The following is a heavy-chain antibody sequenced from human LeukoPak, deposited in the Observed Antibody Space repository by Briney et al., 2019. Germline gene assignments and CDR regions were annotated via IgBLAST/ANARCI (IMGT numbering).Heavy chain of an antibody. CDR3: TTGTWIQLWLADY. D-gene: IGHD5-18*01. V-gene: IGHV3-15*01. J-gene: IGHJ4*02. Sequence: PGGSLRLSCAASGLTFSNACMSWVRQAPGKGLEWVGHIKGKTDGGTTDYAAPAQGRFTISRDDSKNTLFLQMNSLKTEDTAVYYCTTGTWIQLWLADYWGQGTLVTVSS. CDR2: IKGKTDGGTT. CDR1: GLTFSNAC.